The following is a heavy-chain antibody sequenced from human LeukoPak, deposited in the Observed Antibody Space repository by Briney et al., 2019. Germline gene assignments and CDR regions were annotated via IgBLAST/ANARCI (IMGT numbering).Heavy chain of an antibody. Sequence: GGSLRLSCAASGFTFSSYSMNWVRQAPGKGLEWVSSISSSSSYIYYADSVKGRSTISRDNAKNSLYLQMNSLRAEDTAVYYCARDGVVPAAMSYWGQGTLVTVSS. V-gene: IGHV3-21*01. CDR2: ISSSSSYI. CDR3: ARDGVVPAAMSY. D-gene: IGHD2-2*01. J-gene: IGHJ4*02. CDR1: GFTFSSYS.